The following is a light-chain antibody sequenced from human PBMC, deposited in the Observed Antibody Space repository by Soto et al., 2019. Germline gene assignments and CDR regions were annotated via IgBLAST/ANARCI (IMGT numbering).Light chain of an antibody. J-gene: IGKJ1*01. CDR3: LQYDNYWT. CDR1: QSMSSW. CDR2: KAS. Sequence: DIQMTQSPSTLSASVVDRVTITCRASQSMSSWLTWYQQKPGKAPKLLIYKASSLESGVPSRFSGSGSGTEFTLTISSLQPDDFATYYCLQYDNYWTFGQGTKVEIK. V-gene: IGKV1-5*03.